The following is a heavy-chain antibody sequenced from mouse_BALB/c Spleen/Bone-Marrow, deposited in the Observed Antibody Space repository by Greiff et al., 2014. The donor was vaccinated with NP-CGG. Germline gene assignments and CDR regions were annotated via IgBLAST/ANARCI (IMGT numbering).Heavy chain of an antibody. V-gene: IGHV5-4*02. CDR1: GFTFSDFY. Sequence: EVMLVQSGGGLVKPGGSLKLSCAASGFTFSDFYMYWVRQTPEKRLEWVATISHGGSYICYPDNVKGRFTISRDDTKNNLYLQMSSLKSEDTAMYYCGRDREIQGYAMDYWGQGTTLTVSS. CDR3: GRDREIQGYAMDY. J-gene: IGHJ4*01. CDR2: ISHGGSYI.